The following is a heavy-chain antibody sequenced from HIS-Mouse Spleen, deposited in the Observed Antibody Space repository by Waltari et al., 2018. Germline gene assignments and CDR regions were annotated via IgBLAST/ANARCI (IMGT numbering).Heavy chain of an antibody. J-gene: IGHJ3*02. Sequence: QVQLVQSGAEVKKPGASVKVSCKASGYTFTGYYMHWVRQAPGQGLEGMGWINPNSGGTNNAQKFQGRVTMTRETSISTAYMELSRLRSDDTAVYYCARGTGTDAFDIWGQGTMVTVSS. CDR3: ARGTGTDAFDI. V-gene: IGHV1-2*02. CDR2: INPNSGGT. D-gene: IGHD1-1*01. CDR1: GYTFTGYY.